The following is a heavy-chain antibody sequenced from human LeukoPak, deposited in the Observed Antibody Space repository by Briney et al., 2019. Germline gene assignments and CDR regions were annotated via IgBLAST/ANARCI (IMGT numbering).Heavy chain of an antibody. CDR3: ARDRDSSGYYSVVDY. D-gene: IGHD3-22*01. V-gene: IGHV4-34*01. Sequence: PSETLSLTCAVYGGSFSGYYWSWIRQPPGKGLEWIGEINHSGSTNYNPSLKSRVTISVDTSKNQFSLKLSSVTAADTAVYYCARDRDSSGYYSVVDYWGQGTLVTVSS. CDR2: INHSGST. CDR1: GGSFSGYY. J-gene: IGHJ4*02.